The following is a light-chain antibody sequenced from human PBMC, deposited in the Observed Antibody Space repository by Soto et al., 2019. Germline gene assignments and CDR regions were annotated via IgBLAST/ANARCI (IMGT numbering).Light chain of an antibody. CDR2: SSS. CDR1: QTVSNN. J-gene: IGKJ4*01. V-gene: IGKV3-15*01. Sequence: EIVMTQYPATLSVSPGERATLSCRASQTVSNNLAWYQPKPGQAPRLLFYSSSTRATGVPARFSGSRSVTAFTLTISSLQSEDFAVYYCQQYNSWPLTFGGGTKVETK. CDR3: QQYNSWPLT.